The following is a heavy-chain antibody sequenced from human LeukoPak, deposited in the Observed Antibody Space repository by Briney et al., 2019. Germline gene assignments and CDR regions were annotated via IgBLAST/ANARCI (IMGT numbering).Heavy chain of an antibody. CDR2: IIPTLGIA. D-gene: IGHD3-10*01. Sequence: SVKVSCKASGGTFSSYAISWVRQAPGQGLEWMGRIIPTLGIANYAQKFQGRVTITTDESTSTAYMELSSLRSEDTAVYYCARGGPGRDYYYYYMDVWGKGTTVTVSS. CDR3: ARGGPGRDYYYYYMDV. V-gene: IGHV1-69*04. J-gene: IGHJ6*03. CDR1: GGTFSSYA.